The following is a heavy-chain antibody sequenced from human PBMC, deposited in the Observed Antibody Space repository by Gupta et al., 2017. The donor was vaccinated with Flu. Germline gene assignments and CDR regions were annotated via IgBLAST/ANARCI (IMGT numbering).Heavy chain of an antibody. Sequence: EVQLVESGGGLVPPGGSLRLSCSASGFPFGRYWMPWVRQAPGKGLEWVANINEDGSTKNYVDSVMGRFNISRDKAKNSLFLQMDRLRAEDTAVYYWARDRAYNCFDYWGQGTLVTGSS. D-gene: IGHD3-10*01. CDR1: GFPFGRYW. J-gene: IGHJ4*02. V-gene: IGHV3-7*01. CDR2: INEDGSTK. CDR3: ARDRAYNCFDY.